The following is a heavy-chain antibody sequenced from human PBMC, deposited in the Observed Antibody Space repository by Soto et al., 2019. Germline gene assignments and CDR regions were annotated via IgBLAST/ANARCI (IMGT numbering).Heavy chain of an antibody. Sequence: QVQLVQSGAEVKNPGSSVKVSCKTSGYTFTKYGVVWVRQAPGQGREWMGWISGSSGNANYAEKVQGRITLTTDTSTSPAYIELRILRSDGTAVCSCAGEMAGLGGEYEYWGQGTLVTVSS. V-gene: IGHV1-18*01. CDR2: ISGSSGNA. D-gene: IGHD3-16*01. J-gene: IGHJ4*02. CDR1: GYTFTKYG. CDR3: AGEMAGLGGEYEY.